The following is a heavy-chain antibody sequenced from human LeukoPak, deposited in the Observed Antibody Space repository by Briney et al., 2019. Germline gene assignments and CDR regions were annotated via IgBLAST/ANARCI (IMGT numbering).Heavy chain of an antibody. CDR1: GFTFSSYP. V-gene: IGHV3-30-3*01. CDR2: ISYDGSNK. CDR3: AKDPVNYDYVWGSYRPLGYFDY. J-gene: IGHJ4*02. D-gene: IGHD3-16*02. Sequence: PGGSLRLSCAASGFTFSSYPMHWVRQAPGKGLEWVSLISYDGSNKYYADSVKGRFTISRDNSKNTLYLQMNSLRAEDTAVYYCAKDPVNYDYVWGSYRPLGYFDYWGQGTLVTVSS.